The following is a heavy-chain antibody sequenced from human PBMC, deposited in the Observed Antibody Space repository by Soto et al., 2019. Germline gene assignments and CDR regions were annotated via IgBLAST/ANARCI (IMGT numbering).Heavy chain of an antibody. CDR2: IYYSGST. Sequence: QVQLQESGPGLVKPSQTLSLTCTVSGGSISSGGYYWSWIRQHPGKGLEWIGYIYYSGSTYYNPSLKGRVTISRDTAKTHLYLKLSCVSAADTAVYYCTKGKKETGGGDDFDFWGQGTLVTVSS. D-gene: IGHD3-16*01. V-gene: IGHV4-31*03. CDR3: TKGKKETGGGDDFDF. CDR1: GGSISSGGYY. J-gene: IGHJ4*02.